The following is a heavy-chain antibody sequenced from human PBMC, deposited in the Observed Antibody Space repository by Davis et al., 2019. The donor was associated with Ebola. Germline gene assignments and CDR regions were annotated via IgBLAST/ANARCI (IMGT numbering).Heavy chain of an antibody. D-gene: IGHD3-22*01. J-gene: IGHJ4*02. Sequence: ASVKVSCKASGYTFTSYYMHWVRQAPGQGLEWMGIINPSGGSTSYAQKFQGRVTMTRDTSTSTVYMELSSLRSEDTAVYYCARDRDYYDSSGYYWYYFDYWGQGTLVTVSS. V-gene: IGHV1-46*01. CDR1: GYTFTSYY. CDR3: ARDRDYYDSSGYYWYYFDY. CDR2: INPSGGST.